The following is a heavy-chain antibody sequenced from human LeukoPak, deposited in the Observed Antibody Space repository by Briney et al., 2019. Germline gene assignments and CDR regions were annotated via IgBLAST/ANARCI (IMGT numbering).Heavy chain of an antibody. J-gene: IGHJ5*02. D-gene: IGHD5-18*01. CDR1: GYSFTNYW. CDR3: ARHLRLWQNWFDP. Sequence: GESLKISCKGSGYSFTNYWIGWVRQMPGKGPEWMGIIYPGDSDTRYSPSFQGQVTISADESISTACLQWSSLKASDTAMYYCARHLRLWQNWFDPWGQGTLVTVSS. V-gene: IGHV5-51*01. CDR2: IYPGDSDT.